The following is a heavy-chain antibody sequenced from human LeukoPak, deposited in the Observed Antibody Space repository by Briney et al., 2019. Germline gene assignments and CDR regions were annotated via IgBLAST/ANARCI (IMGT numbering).Heavy chain of an antibody. CDR3: ARESAYCGSDCRSLSDY. CDR1: GFSFSTYC. Sequence: GGSLRLSCAASGFSFSTYCMRWVRQAPGKGPMWVSRICPDGTVTNYADSVKGRLTISRDNSKNTLYLQMNSLRAEDTAVYYCARESAYCGSDCRSLSDYWGQGTLVTVSS. CDR2: ICPDGTVT. D-gene: IGHD2-21*02. J-gene: IGHJ4*02. V-gene: IGHV3-74*01.